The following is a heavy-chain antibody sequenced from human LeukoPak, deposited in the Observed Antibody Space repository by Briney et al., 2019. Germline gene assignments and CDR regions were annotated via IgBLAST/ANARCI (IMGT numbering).Heavy chain of an antibody. CDR1: GFTFDDYA. Sequence: GGSLRLSCAASGFTFDDYAMHWVRQAPGKGLEWVPGISWNSGSIGYADSVKGRFTISRDNAKNSLYLQMNSLRAEDTALYYCAKDPYSSGWYNWFDPWGQGTLVTVSS. V-gene: IGHV3-9*01. D-gene: IGHD6-19*01. CDR2: ISWNSGSI. J-gene: IGHJ5*02. CDR3: AKDPYSSGWYNWFDP.